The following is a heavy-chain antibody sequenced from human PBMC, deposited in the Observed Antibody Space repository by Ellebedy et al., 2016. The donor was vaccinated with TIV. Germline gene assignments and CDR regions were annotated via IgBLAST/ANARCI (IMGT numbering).Heavy chain of an antibody. J-gene: IGHJ3*02. CDR2: IDPSDSYT. CDR1: GYSFTSYW. CDR3: ARRWYVAFDI. Sequence: GESLKISXKGSGYSFTSYWISWVRQMPGKGLEWMGRIDPSDSYTNYSPSFQGHVTISADKSISTAYLQWSSLKASDTAMYYCARRWYVAFDIWGQGTMVTVSS. V-gene: IGHV5-10-1*01. D-gene: IGHD6-13*01.